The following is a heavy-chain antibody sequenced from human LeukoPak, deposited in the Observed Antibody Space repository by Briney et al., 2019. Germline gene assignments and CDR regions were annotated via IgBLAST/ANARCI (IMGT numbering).Heavy chain of an antibody. CDR1: GFTFSSYS. Sequence: GSLRLSCAASGFTFSSYSMNWIRQPPGKGLEWIGCIYYSGSTYYNPSLRSRVTISVDTSKNQFSLKLSSVPAADTAVYHCARTYGDYSFAFDYWGQGTLVTVSS. CDR3: ARTYGDYSFAFDY. J-gene: IGHJ4*02. CDR2: IYYSGST. V-gene: IGHV4-59*12. D-gene: IGHD4-17*01.